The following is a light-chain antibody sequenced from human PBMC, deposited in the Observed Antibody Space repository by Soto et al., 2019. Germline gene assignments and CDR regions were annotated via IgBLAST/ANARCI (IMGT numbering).Light chain of an antibody. CDR1: SSNIGAGYD. V-gene: IGLV1-40*01. CDR2: ANT. CDR3: YSYAGSRTFVV. J-gene: IGLJ2*01. Sequence: QSVLTQPPSVSGAPGQRVTISCTGSSSNIGAGYDVHWYQQLPGTAPKLLIYANTNRPSGVPDRFSGSKSGTSASLAITGLRAEDEADYYCYSYAGSRTFVVIGGGTKLTVL.